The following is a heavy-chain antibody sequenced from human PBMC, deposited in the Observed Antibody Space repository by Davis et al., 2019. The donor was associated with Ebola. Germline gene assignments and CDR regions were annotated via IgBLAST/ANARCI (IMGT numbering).Heavy chain of an antibody. D-gene: IGHD2-21*02. V-gene: IGHV3-48*02. CDR1: CFTFSGYS. CDR3: ARGRDYAFDI. CDR2: ISVDTGAI. J-gene: IGHJ3*02. Sequence: CPSSCFTFSGYSMHSVRLAQGTGLDWVSHISVDTGAIEYADYVKGRFTMSRDNAKNSLYLQMNSLRDEDTAVYYCARGRDYAFDIWGQGTTVTVSS.